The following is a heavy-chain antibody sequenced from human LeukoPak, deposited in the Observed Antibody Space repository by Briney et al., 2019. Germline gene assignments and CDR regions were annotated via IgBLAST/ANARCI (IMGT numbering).Heavy chain of an antibody. CDR2: INPNSGGT. Sequence: ASVKVSCKTSGYSFTDYYMHWGRQAPGQGLEWMGWINPNSGGTRSAQKFQGRVPMTRDTSITTVYMEVNWLTSDDTAMYYCARADRLHGGPYLIGPWGQGTLVTVSS. V-gene: IGHV1-2*02. D-gene: IGHD3-16*01. CDR3: ARADRLHGGPYLIGP. J-gene: IGHJ5*02. CDR1: GYSFTDYY.